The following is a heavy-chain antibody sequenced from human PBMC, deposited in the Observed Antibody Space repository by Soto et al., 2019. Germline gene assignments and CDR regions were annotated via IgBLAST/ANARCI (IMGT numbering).Heavy chain of an antibody. CDR3: ARRGYFDWSHAFDI. V-gene: IGHV4-59*01. J-gene: IGHJ3*02. CDR2: IYYSGST. CDR1: GGSISSYY. Sequence: QVQLQESGPGLVKPSETLSLTCTVSGGSISSYYCSWIRQPPGKGLEWIGYIYYSGSTNYNPSLKSRVTISVDTSKNRFSLKLSSVTAADTAVYYCARRGYFDWSHAFDIWGQGTMVTVSS. D-gene: IGHD3-9*01.